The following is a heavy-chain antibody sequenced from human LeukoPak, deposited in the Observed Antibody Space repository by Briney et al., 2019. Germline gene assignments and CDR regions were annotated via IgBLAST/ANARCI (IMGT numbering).Heavy chain of an antibody. Sequence: NPSETLSLTCTVSGGSISSSSYYWGWIRQPPGKGLEWIGSIYYSGSTYYNPSLKSRVTISVDTSKNQFSLKLSSVTAADTAVYYCARVTPRTSWFDPWGQGTLVPVSS. V-gene: IGHV4-39*07. CDR3: ARVTPRTSWFDP. CDR2: IYYSGST. CDR1: GGSISSSSYY. D-gene: IGHD1-14*01. J-gene: IGHJ5*02.